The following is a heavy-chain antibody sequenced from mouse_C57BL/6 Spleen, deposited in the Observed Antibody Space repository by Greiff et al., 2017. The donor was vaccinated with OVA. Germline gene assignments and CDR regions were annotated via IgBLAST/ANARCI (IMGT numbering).Heavy chain of an antibody. Sequence: EVKVVESGGDLVKPGGSLKLSCAASGFTFSSYGMSWVRQTPDKRLEWVATISSGGSYTYYPDSVKGRFTISRDNAKNTLYLQMSSLKSEDTAMYYCARDWDVGFDYWGQGTTLTVSS. CDR3: ARDWDVGFDY. CDR2: ISSGGSYT. CDR1: GFTFSSYG. J-gene: IGHJ2*01. D-gene: IGHD4-1*01. V-gene: IGHV5-6*01.